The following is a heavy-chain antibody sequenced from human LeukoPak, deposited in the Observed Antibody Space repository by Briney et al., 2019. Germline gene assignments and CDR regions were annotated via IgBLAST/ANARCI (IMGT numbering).Heavy chain of an antibody. CDR1: GGSISSGGYY. CDR2: IYYSGST. CDR3: AREVVVAGKGGFDC. J-gene: IGHJ4*02. Sequence: PSETLSLTCTVSGGSISSGGYYWSWIRQHPGKGLEWIGYIYYSGSTYYNPSLKSRVTISVDTSKNQFSLKLSSVTAADTAVYYCAREVVVAGKGGFDCWGQGTLVTVSS. V-gene: IGHV4-31*03. D-gene: IGHD6-19*01.